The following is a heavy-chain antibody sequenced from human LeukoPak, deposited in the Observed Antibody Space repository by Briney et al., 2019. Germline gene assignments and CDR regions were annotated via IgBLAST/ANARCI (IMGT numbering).Heavy chain of an antibody. V-gene: IGHV1-2*02. Sequence: ASVKVSRKASGYTSTGYYMHWVRQAPGQGLEWMGWINPNSGGTNYAQKFQGRVTMTRDTSISTAYMELSRLRSDDTAVYYCARTITMVRGVIGWFDPWGQGTLVTVSS. D-gene: IGHD3-10*01. CDR2: INPNSGGT. CDR1: GYTSTGYY. CDR3: ARTITMVRGVIGWFDP. J-gene: IGHJ5*02.